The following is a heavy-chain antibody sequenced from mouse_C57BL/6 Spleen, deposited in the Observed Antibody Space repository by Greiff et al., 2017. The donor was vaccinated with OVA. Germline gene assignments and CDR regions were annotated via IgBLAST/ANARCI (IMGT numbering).Heavy chain of an antibody. CDR2: INPGSGGT. Sequence: QVHVKQSGAELVRPGTSVKVSCKASGYAFTNYLIEWVKQRPGQGLEWIGVINPGSGGTNYNEKFKGKATLTADKSSSTAYMQLSSLTSEDSAVYFCARGGGYSYYAMDYWGQGTSVTVSS. V-gene: IGHV1-54*01. CDR3: ARGGGYSYYAMDY. D-gene: IGHD2-3*01. CDR1: GYAFTNYL. J-gene: IGHJ4*01.